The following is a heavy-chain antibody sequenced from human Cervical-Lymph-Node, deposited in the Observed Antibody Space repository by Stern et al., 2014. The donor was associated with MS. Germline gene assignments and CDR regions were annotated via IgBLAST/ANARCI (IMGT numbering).Heavy chain of an antibody. Sequence: EVQLLESGGGLVQPGRSLRLSCAASGFTFDDYAMHWVRQTPGKGLEWVSSISWHSGRMGYADSVKVRFTISRDNAKNSLYLQMNGLRADDTALYYCAKATFYGAALDYWGQGTLVTVSS. CDR2: ISWHSGRM. CDR3: AKATFYGAALDY. V-gene: IGHV3-9*01. D-gene: IGHD2/OR15-2a*01. J-gene: IGHJ4*02. CDR1: GFTFDDYA.